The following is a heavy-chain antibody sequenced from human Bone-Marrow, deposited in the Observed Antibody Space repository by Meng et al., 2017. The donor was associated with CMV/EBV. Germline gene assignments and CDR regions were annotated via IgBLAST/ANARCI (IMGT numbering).Heavy chain of an antibody. CDR3: AGVSRITIFGVVIMNGMDV. D-gene: IGHD3-3*01. Sequence: SETLSLTCAVYGGSFSGYYWSWIRQPPGKGLEWIGYIYYSGSTNYNPSLKSRVTISVDTSKNQFSLKLSSVTAADTAVYYCAGVSRITIFGVVIMNGMDVWGQGTTVTVS. J-gene: IGHJ6*02. CDR2: IYYSGST. CDR1: GGSFSGYY. V-gene: IGHV4-59*01.